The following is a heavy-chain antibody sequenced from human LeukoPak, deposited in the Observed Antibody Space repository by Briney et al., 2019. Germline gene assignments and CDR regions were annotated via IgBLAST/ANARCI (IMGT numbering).Heavy chain of an antibody. V-gene: IGHV3-7*01. CDR3: ARDWRWLQYPYFDY. D-gene: IGHD5-24*01. Sequence: GGSLRLSCAPSRFTFRSYWLRWVRQAPRKGLERVANIKQDGSEKYYVDSVKGRFTISRDNAKNSLYLRMNSLRAEDTAVYYCARDWRWLQYPYFDYWGQGTLVTVSS. J-gene: IGHJ4*02. CDR2: IKQDGSEK. CDR1: RFTFRSYW.